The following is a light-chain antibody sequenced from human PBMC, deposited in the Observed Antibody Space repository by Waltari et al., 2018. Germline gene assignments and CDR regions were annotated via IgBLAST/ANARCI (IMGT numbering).Light chain of an antibody. J-gene: IGKJ2*01. CDR3: QQYNDWPLYT. Sequence: IVMTQSPATLSVSPGERATLSCRASQRVGGNFAWYQQKPGQAPRLLIYGASTWVTGLPARFSGSGSETEFTLTISSVQSEDFAVYYCQQYNDWPLYTFGQGTKLEIK. CDR2: GAS. CDR1: QRVGGN. V-gene: IGKV3-15*01.